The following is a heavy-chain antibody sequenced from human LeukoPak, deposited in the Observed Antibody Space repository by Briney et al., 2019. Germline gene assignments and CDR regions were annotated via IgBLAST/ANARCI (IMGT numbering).Heavy chain of an antibody. J-gene: IGHJ5*02. V-gene: IGHV4-34*01. CDR2: INHSGST. CDR1: GGSFSGYY. D-gene: IGHD2-2*01. Sequence: PSETLSLTCAVYGGSFSGYYWSWIRQPPGKGLEWIGEINHSGSTNYNPSPKSRVTISVDTSKNQFSLKLSSVTAADTAVYYCARGVVVVPAATGWFDPWGQGTLVTVSS. CDR3: ARGVVVVPAATGWFDP.